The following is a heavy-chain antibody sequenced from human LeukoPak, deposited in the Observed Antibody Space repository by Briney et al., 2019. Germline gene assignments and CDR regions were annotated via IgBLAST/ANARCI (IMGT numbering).Heavy chain of an antibody. V-gene: IGHV4-59*11. CDR1: GGSISSHY. Sequence: SETLSLTCTVSGGSISSHYWSWIRQSPGKGLEWIGYIYYSGSTNYNPSLKSRVTISVDTSKNQFSLKLSSVTAADTAVYYCARLSGRYYMDVWGKGTTVTVSS. CDR3: ARLSGRYYMDV. J-gene: IGHJ6*03. CDR2: IYYSGST. D-gene: IGHD2-15*01.